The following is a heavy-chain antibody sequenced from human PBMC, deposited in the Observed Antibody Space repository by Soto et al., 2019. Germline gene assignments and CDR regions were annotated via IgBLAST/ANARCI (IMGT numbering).Heavy chain of an antibody. CDR1: GFTFSSYS. Sequence: PGGSLRLSCAASGFTFSSYSMNWVRQAPGKGLEWVSYISSSGSTIYYADSVKGRFTISRDNAKNSLYLQMDSLRAEDTAVYYCASQATNYYYYMDVWGKGTTVTVSS. CDR3: ASQATNYYYYMDV. V-gene: IGHV3-48*04. CDR2: ISSSGSTI. J-gene: IGHJ6*03. D-gene: IGHD5-12*01.